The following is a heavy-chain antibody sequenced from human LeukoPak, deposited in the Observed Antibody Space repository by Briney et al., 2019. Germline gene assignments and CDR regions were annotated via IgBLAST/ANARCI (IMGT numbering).Heavy chain of an antibody. CDR3: ARPAYTAAYDL. CDR2: MKGDGSEI. CDR1: GFTVSTYW. Sequence: QPGGSLRLSCAASGFTVSTYWMTWVRQAPGKGLEWVANMKGDGSEIHYVDSVTGRFTISRDNAKNSLYLQMNSLRAQDTALYYCARPAYTAAYDLWGQGTMVTVSS. D-gene: IGHD3-16*01. V-gene: IGHV3-7*01. J-gene: IGHJ3*01.